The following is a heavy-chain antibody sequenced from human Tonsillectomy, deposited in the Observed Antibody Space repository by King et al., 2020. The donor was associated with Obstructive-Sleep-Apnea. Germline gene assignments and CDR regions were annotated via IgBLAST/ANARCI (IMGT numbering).Heavy chain of an antibody. CDR1: GYTFTSYV. J-gene: IGHJ4*02. CDR2: MNPNSGNT. D-gene: IGHD3-10*01. Sequence: VQLVESGAEVKKPGASVKVSCKASGYTFTSYVINWVRQATGQGLEWMGWMNPNSGNTGYAQKFQGRVTMTRNTSISTAYMELSSLRSEDTAVYYCARAPKYYYGSGSRDFDYWGQGTLVTVSS. V-gene: IGHV1-8*01. CDR3: ARAPKYYYGSGSRDFDY.